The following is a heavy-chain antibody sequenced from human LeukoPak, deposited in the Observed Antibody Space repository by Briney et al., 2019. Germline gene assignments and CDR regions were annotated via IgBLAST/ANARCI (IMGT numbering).Heavy chain of an antibody. CDR1: GYRFNNYA. V-gene: IGHV3-64*01. CDR2: ISNNGDST. CDR3: ARDYQTGFTGPGGDF. D-gene: IGHD3-9*01. Sequence: GGSLRLSCAASGYRFNNYAIHWFRQAPGKGLEYVSGISNNGDSTYYVNSVKGRFTISRDNPKNTLYLQMGSLTSEDTAVYYCARDYQTGFTGPGGDFWGQGALVTVSS. J-gene: IGHJ4*02.